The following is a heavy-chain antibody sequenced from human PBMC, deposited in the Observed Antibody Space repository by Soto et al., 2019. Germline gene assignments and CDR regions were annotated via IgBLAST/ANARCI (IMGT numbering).Heavy chain of an antibody. CDR1: GFSLNTYV. Sequence: QVHLVQSGAEARKPGASVNVSCMASGFSLNTYVVHWVRQAPGQGLEWMGWVNAASGNTQTSQKFQCRLTLTRDKSANTAYMELSNLRTEDTAVYFCARRPLLESHFDYWGQGTLVAVSS. CDR2: VNAASGNT. J-gene: IGHJ4*02. CDR3: ARRPLLESHFDY. V-gene: IGHV1-3*01.